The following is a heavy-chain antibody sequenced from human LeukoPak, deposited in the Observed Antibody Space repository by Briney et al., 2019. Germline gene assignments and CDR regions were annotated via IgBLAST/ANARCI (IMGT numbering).Heavy chain of an antibody. V-gene: IGHV3-23*01. CDR1: GFTFSSYA. CDR2: ISGSGGTT. CDR3: AGGRGTSSDYYYYGMDV. J-gene: IGHJ6*02. Sequence: PGGSLRLSCEASGFTFSSYAMTWVRQAPGKGLEWVSGISGSGGTTYYADSVKGRFTISRDNSKNTLYLQMNSLRAEDTAVYYCAGGRGTSSDYYYYGMDVWGQGTTVTVSS. D-gene: IGHD2-2*01.